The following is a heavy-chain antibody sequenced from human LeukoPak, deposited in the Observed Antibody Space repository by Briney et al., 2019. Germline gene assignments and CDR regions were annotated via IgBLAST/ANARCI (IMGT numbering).Heavy chain of an antibody. J-gene: IGHJ4*02. Sequence: SETLSLTCAVYGGSFSGYYWSWIRQPPGKGLEWIGEINHSGSTNYNPSLKSRVTISVDTSKNQFSLKLSSVTAADTAMYYCARRITMIVGPYSYWGQGTLVTVSS. CDR2: INHSGST. CDR1: GGSFSGYY. V-gene: IGHV4-34*01. CDR3: ARRITMIVGPYSY. D-gene: IGHD3-22*01.